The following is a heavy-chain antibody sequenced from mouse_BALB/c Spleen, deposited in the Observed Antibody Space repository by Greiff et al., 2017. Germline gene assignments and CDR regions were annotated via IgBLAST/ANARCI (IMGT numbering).Heavy chain of an antibody. Sequence: EVKLMESGPGLVKPSQSLSLTCTVTGYSITSDYAWNWIRQFPGNKLEWMGYISYSGSTSYNPSLKSRISITRDTSKNQFFLQLNSVTTEDTATYYCARDYYGNYNYFDYWGQGTTLTVSS. V-gene: IGHV3-2*02. J-gene: IGHJ2*01. CDR1: GYSITSDYA. CDR2: ISYSGST. CDR3: ARDYYGNYNYFDY. D-gene: IGHD2-1*01.